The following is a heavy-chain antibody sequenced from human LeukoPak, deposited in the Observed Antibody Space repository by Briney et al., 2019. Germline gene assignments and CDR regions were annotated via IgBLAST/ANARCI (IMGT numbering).Heavy chain of an antibody. D-gene: IGHD3-10*01. Sequence: PSETLSLTCTVSGGSISSYYWSWIRQPPGKGLEWIGYIYYSGSTNYNPSLKSRVTISVDTSKNQFSLKLSSVTAADTAVYYCARDSWYYGSGNHYWGQGTLVTVSS. J-gene: IGHJ4*02. CDR2: IYYSGST. CDR3: ARDSWYYGSGNHY. V-gene: IGHV4-59*12. CDR1: GGSISSYY.